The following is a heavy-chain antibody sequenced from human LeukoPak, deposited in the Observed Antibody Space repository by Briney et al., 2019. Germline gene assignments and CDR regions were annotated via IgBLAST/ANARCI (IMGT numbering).Heavy chain of an antibody. J-gene: IGHJ3*02. D-gene: IGHD6-19*01. CDR2: IHPSGST. Sequence: PSETLSLTCAVYGGSFSGHYWSWTRQPPGKGLEWIGEIHPSGSTSYNPSLKSRVTISVDTSKNQFSLKLSSVTAADTAVYYCARQGSSGWRRRNAFDIWGQGTMVTVSS. CDR1: GGSFSGHY. V-gene: IGHV4-34*01. CDR3: ARQGSSGWRRRNAFDI.